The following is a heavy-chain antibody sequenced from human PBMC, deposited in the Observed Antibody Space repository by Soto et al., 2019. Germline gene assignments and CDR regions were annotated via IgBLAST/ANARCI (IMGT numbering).Heavy chain of an antibody. D-gene: IGHD2-8*01. Sequence: SETLSLTCTVSGGSISSYYWSWIRQPPGKGLEWIGYIYYSGSTNYNPSLKSRVTISVDTSKNQFSLKLSSVTAADTAVYYCARDIKGYCTNGVCRHYYYYMDVWGKGTTVTVSS. CDR1: GGSISSYY. V-gene: IGHV4-59*01. J-gene: IGHJ6*03. CDR2: IYYSGST. CDR3: ARDIKGYCTNGVCRHYYYYMDV.